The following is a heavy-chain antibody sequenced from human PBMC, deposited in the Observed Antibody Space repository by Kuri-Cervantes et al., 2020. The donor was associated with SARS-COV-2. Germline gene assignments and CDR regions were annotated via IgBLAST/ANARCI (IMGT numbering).Heavy chain of an antibody. CDR2: ISDSGGST. D-gene: IGHD1-1*01. CDR1: GFTFSGYA. V-gene: IGHV3-23*01. Sequence: GESLKISCAASGFTFSGYAMSWVRQAPGKGLEWVSAISDSGGSTYYADSVKGRFTISRDDSKNTLYLQMNTLRAEDTAVNYCAKDNSENGRGYWYFDLWGRGTLVTVSS. J-gene: IGHJ2*01. CDR3: AKDNSENGRGYWYFDL.